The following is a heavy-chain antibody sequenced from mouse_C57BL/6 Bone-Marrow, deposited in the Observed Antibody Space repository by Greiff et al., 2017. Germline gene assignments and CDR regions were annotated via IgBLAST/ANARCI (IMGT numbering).Heavy chain of an antibody. CDR2: LSSGGDYI. CDR1: GFTFSSYA. D-gene: IGHD1-1*01. V-gene: IGHV5-9-1*02. J-gene: IGHJ1*03. CDR3: TRDHYYGSSYWYFDV. Sequence: EVKVVESVAGFLKPGGSLNLSCAASGFTFSSYAMSWVRQTPEKRLEWVAYLSSGGDYIYYADTVKGRFTISRDNARNTLYLQMSSLKSEDTAMYYCTRDHYYGSSYWYFDVWGTGTTVTVSS.